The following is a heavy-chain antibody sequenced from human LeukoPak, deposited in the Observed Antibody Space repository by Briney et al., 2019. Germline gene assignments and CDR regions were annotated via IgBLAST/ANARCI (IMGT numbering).Heavy chain of an antibody. CDR1: GFTFSSYA. J-gene: IGHJ6*03. CDR2: ISGSGGST. V-gene: IGHV3-23*01. CDR3: AKTPYDILTGYQIYYYYYMDA. D-gene: IGHD3-9*01. Sequence: GGSLRLSCAASGFTFSSYAMSWVRQAPGKGLEWVSAISGSGGSTYYADSVKGRFTISRDNSKNTLYLQMNSLRAEDTAVYYCAKTPYDILTGYQIYYYYYMDAWGKGTTVTISS.